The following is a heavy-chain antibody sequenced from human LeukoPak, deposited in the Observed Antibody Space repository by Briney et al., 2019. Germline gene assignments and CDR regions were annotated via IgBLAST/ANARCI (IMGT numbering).Heavy chain of an antibody. V-gene: IGHV4-34*01. Sequence: PSETLSLTCAVYGGSFSGYYCSWIRQPPGKGLELIGEINHSGSTNYNPSLKSRVTISVDTSKNQFSLKLRSVTDADTAVYYCARGLYSSSSRGLDYWGQGTLVTVSS. CDR2: INHSGST. D-gene: IGHD6-6*01. J-gene: IGHJ4*02. CDR1: GGSFSGYY. CDR3: ARGLYSSSSRGLDY.